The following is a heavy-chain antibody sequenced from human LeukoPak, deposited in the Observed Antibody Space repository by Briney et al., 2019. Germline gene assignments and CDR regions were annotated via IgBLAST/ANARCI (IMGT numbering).Heavy chain of an antibody. V-gene: IGHV1-18*01. J-gene: IGHJ4*02. Sequence: ASVKVSCKASGYTFSSDGFSWVRQAPGQGLEWMGWISAYNGNTNYAQKLQGRVTLTTDTSTSTTYMELRSLRSDDTAVYYCARTIGSTLSYFDYWGQGTLVTVSS. CDR3: ARTIGSTLSYFDY. CDR1: GYTFSSDG. D-gene: IGHD1-1*01. CDR2: ISAYNGNT.